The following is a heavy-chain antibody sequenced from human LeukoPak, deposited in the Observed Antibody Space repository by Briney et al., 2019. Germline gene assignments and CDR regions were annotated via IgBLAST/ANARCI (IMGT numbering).Heavy chain of an antibody. D-gene: IGHD3-9*01. V-gene: IGHV4-34*01. CDR3: ARRGTYYDILTGYYKGVFDY. CDR2: INHSGST. J-gene: IGHJ4*02. Sequence: SETLSLTCTVSGGSISSYYWSWIRQPPGKGLEWIGEINHSGSTNYNPSLKSRVTISVDTSKNQFSLKLSSVTAADTAVYYCARRGTYYDILTGYYKGVFDYWGQGTLVTVSS. CDR1: GGSISSYY.